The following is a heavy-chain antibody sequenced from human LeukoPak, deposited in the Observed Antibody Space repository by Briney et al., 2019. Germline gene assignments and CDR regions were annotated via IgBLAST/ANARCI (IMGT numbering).Heavy chain of an antibody. J-gene: IGHJ1*01. V-gene: IGHV3-48*01. CDR1: GFTFSTYS. Sequence: GGSLRLSCAASGFTFSTYSMSWVRQAPGKGLEWLSYISASSSFIYYADSVKGRFTITRDNAKNSLYLQMNSLRAEDTAVYYCARVGRRDGYNFQYFQHWGQGTLVTVSS. CDR2: ISASSSFI. CDR3: ARVGRRDGYNFQYFQH. D-gene: IGHD5-12*01.